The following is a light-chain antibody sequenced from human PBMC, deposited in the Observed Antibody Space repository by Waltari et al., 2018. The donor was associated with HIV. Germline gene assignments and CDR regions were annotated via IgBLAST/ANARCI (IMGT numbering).Light chain of an antibody. CDR1: SSDVGGYNY. CDR2: EVS. CDR3: SSYAGSNNFVV. V-gene: IGLV2-8*01. J-gene: IGLJ2*01. Sequence: QSALTQPPSASGSPGQSVTNSCTGTSSDVGGYNYVSWYQQHPGKAPKLMINEVSKRPSGVPDRFSGSKSGNTASLTVSGLQAEDEADYYCSSYAGSNNFVVFGGGTKLTVL.